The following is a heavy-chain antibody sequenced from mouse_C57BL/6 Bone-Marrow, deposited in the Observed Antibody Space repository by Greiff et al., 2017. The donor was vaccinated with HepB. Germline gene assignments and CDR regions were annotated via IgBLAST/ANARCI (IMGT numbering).Heavy chain of an antibody. V-gene: IGHV1-85*01. D-gene: IGHD3-2*02. CDR3: ARRGVSIRYPQVWYFDV. J-gene: IGHJ1*03. Sequence: QVQLQQSGPELVKPGASVKLSCKASGYTFTSYDINWVKQRPGQGLEWIGWIYPRDGSTKYNEKFKGKATLTVDTSSSTAYMELHSLTSEDSAVYFCARRGVSIRYPQVWYFDVWGTGTTVTVSS. CDR1: GYTFTSYD. CDR2: IYPRDGST.